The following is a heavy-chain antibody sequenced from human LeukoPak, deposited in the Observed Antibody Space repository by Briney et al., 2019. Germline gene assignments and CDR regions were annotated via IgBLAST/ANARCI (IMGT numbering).Heavy chain of an antibody. CDR3: AKGGVDYYDSSGYYFSI. CDR2: IYSGGST. Sequence: GGSLRLSCAVSGFTVSSNYMSWVRQAPGKGLECVSVIYSGGSTDYADSVKGRFTVSRDNSKNTLYLQMNSLRAEDTAVYYCAKGGVDYYDSSGYYFSIWGQGTLVTVSS. V-gene: IGHV3-53*01. J-gene: IGHJ4*02. D-gene: IGHD3-22*01. CDR1: GFTVSSNY.